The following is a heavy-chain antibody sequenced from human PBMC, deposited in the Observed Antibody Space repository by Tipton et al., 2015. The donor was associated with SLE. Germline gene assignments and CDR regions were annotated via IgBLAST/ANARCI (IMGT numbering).Heavy chain of an antibody. CDR2: ICYNGVS. D-gene: IGHD1-26*01. CDR1: GGSMGSYC. J-gene: IGHJ4*02. V-gene: IGHV4-59*08. CDR3: ARTSGNFPFDY. Sequence: TLSLTCTVSGGSMGSYCWSWIRQFPGKGLEWIAFICYNGVSNYNPSLRSRVTISLDTSKNRFSLKLTSVTAADTAVYYCARTSGNFPFDYWGQGNLVTVSS.